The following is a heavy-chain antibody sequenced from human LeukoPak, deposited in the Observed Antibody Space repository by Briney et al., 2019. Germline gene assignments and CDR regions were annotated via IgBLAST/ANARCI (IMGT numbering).Heavy chain of an antibody. V-gene: IGHV7-4-1*02. CDR2: INTNTGNP. Sequence: ASVKVSCKASGGTFSSYAISWVRQAPGQGLEWMGWINTNTGNPTYAQGFTGRFVFSLDTSVSTAYLQISSLKAEDTAVHYCARTLWFGPDYFDYWGQGTLVTVSS. CDR1: GGTFSSYA. CDR3: ARTLWFGPDYFDY. J-gene: IGHJ4*02. D-gene: IGHD3-10*01.